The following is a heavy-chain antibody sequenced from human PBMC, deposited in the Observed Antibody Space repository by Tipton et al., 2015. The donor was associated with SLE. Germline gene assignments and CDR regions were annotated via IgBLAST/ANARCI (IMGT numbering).Heavy chain of an antibody. J-gene: IGHJ5*02. CDR2: IYYSGST. Sequence: TLSLTCTVSGASISSSSYYWGWIRQPPGKGLEWIGSIYYSGSTDYNPSLQSRVTMSVDTSKNQFFLNLSSVTTADTALYYCAGAGGGATRNWFDPWGQGTLVTVSS. D-gene: IGHD1-26*01. CDR3: AGAGGGATRNWFDP. V-gene: IGHV4-39*07. CDR1: GASISSSSYY.